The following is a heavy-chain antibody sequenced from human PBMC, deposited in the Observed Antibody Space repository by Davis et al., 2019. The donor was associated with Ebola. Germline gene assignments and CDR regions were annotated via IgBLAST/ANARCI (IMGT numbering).Heavy chain of an antibody. CDR2: ISYDGSNK. Sequence: PGGSLRLSCAASGFTFSSYAMHWVRQAPGKGLEWVAVISYDGSNKYYADSVKGRFTISRDNSKNTLYLQMNSLRAEDTAVYYCARVRLYSSARDAFDIWGQGTMVTVSS. D-gene: IGHD6-25*01. J-gene: IGHJ3*02. V-gene: IGHV3-30-3*01. CDR1: GFTFSSYA. CDR3: ARVRLYSSARDAFDI.